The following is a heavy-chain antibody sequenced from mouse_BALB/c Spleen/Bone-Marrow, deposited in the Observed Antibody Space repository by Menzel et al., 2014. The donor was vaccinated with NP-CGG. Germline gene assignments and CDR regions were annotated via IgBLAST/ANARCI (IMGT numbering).Heavy chain of an antibody. CDR2: INPSNGGT. CDR3: ARWGSDYLFAY. D-gene: IGHD2-4*01. J-gene: IGHJ3*01. CDR1: GYTFTDYN. Sequence: VQLQQSGPELVKPGASVKIPCKASGYTFTDYNMDWVKQSHGKSLEWIGDINPSNGGTIYNQKFKGKATLTVDKSSSTAYMELRSPTSEDTAVYYCARWGSDYLFAYWGQGTLVTVSA. V-gene: IGHV1-18*01.